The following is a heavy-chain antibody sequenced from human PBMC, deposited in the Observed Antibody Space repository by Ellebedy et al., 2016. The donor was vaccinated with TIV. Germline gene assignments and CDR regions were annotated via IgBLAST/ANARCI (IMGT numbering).Heavy chain of an antibody. D-gene: IGHD3-10*01. CDR3: ARERLWFGEKGTFDI. V-gene: IGHV3-53*01. CDR2: IYSGGST. J-gene: IGHJ3*02. CDR1: GFTFSSNY. Sequence: GESLKISCAASGFTFSSNYMSWVPLAPGKGLELVSVIYSGGSTYYADSVKGRFTISRDNAKKTLYLQMNSLRAEDTAVFYCARERLWFGEKGTFDIWGQGTVVTVSS.